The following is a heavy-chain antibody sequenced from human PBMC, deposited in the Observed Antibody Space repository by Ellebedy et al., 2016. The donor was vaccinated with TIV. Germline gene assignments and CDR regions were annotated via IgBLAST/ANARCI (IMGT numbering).Heavy chain of an antibody. J-gene: IGHJ4*02. CDR3: ASGLPAAWELAGA. CDR1: GASLSDYY. D-gene: IGHD1-26*01. CDR2: ITHGGRT. V-gene: IGHV4-34*01. Sequence: SETLSLXXGVHGASLSDYYWRWIRQSPGKGPAWMGEITHGGRTHHNPSLKSRFTMSLDTSKSQFSLTLNSVTAADTAVYYCASGLPAAWELAGAWGQGTLVTVSS.